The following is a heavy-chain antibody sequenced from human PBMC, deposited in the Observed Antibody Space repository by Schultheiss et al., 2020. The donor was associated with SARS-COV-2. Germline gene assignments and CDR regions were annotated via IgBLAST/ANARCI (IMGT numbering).Heavy chain of an antibody. CDR2: ISYDGSNK. CDR1: GFTFSSYG. J-gene: IGHJ4*02. CDR3: ARDRIDYGGNLPPGY. D-gene: IGHD4-23*01. V-gene: IGHV3-30*03. Sequence: GGSLRLSCAASGFTFSSYGMHWVRQAPGKGLEWVAVISYDGSNKYHADSVKGRFTISRDNSKNTLYLQMNSLRAEDTAVYYCARDRIDYGGNLPPGYWGQGTLVTVSS.